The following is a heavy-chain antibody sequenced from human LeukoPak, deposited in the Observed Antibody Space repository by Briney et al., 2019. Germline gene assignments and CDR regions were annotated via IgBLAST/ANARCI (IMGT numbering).Heavy chain of an antibody. Sequence: PSQTLSLTCTVSGVSISSDGYYWSWIRQHPGKGLEWIGYIYYSGSTYYNPSLKSRVTISVDTSKNQFSLKLSSVTAADTAVYYCAREPRYCSGGSCYGMDVWGQGTTVTVSS. CDR3: AREPRYCSGGSCYGMDV. CDR1: GVSISSDGYY. CDR2: IYYSGST. D-gene: IGHD2-15*01. V-gene: IGHV4-31*03. J-gene: IGHJ6*02.